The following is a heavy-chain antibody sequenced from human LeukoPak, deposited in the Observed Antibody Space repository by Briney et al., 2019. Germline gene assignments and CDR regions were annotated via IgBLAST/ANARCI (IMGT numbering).Heavy chain of an antibody. Sequence: SETLSLTCAVYGGSFSGYYWSWIRQPPGKGLEWIGSIYYSGSTYYNPSLKSRVTISVDTSKNQFSLKLSSVTAADTAVYYCARGVVITTSHAFDIWGQGTMVTVSS. CDR3: ARGVVITTSHAFDI. CDR1: GGSFSGYY. J-gene: IGHJ3*02. CDR2: IYYSGST. D-gene: IGHD3-22*01. V-gene: IGHV4-34*01.